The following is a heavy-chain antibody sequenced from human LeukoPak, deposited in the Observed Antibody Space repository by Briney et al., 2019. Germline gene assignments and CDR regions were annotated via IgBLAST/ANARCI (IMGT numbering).Heavy chain of an antibody. Sequence: GGSLRLSSAASGFTFSSYSMNWVRQAPGKGLEWVSSISSSSSYIYYADSVKGRFTISRDNAKNSLYLQMNSLRAEDTAVYYCARDPEATATLDYWGQGTLVTVSS. J-gene: IGHJ4*02. D-gene: IGHD2-15*01. CDR2: ISSSSSYI. CDR1: GFTFSSYS. V-gene: IGHV3-21*01. CDR3: ARDPEATATLDY.